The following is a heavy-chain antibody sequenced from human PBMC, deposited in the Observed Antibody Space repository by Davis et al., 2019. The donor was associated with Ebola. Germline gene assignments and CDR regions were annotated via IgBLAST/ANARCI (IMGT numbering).Heavy chain of an antibody. CDR1: GGSISSSNYY. CDR2: MFYSGST. Sequence: SETLSLTCTVSGGSISSSNYYWGWIRQPPGKGLEWIGNMFYSGSTYYNPSLKSRVTISADTSKKQLSLKLSSVTAADTAVYYCARGHSYGSMVYGLDVWGQGTTVSVSS. V-gene: IGHV4-39*01. J-gene: IGHJ6*02. CDR3: ARGHSYGSMVYGLDV. D-gene: IGHD5-18*01.